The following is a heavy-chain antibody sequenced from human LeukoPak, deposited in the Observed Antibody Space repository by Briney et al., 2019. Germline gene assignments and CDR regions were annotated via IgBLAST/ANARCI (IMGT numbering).Heavy chain of an antibody. D-gene: IGHD3-16*01. CDR1: GYTFTGYY. CDR2: INPNSGGT. CDR3: ARDVNDYVWGSYGY. V-gene: IGHV1-2*02. J-gene: IGHJ4*02. Sequence: ASVKVSCKASGYTFTGYYMHWVRQAPGQGLEWMGWINPNSGGTNYAQKFQGRVTMTRDTSTSTAYMELRSLRSDDTAVYYCARDVNDYVWGSYGYWGQGTLVTVSS.